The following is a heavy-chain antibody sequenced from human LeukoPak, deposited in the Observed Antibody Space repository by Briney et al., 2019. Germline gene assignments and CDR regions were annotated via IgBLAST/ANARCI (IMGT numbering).Heavy chain of an antibody. V-gene: IGHV1-18*04. Sequence: ASVKVSCKASGYTFTSYGISWVRQAPGQGLEWMGWISAYNGNTNYAQKLQGRVTMTTDTSTSTAYTELRSLRSDDTAVYYCATDRNTAMAAFDYWGQGTLVTVSS. CDR3: ATDRNTAMAAFDY. CDR1: GYTFTSYG. D-gene: IGHD5-18*01. J-gene: IGHJ4*02. CDR2: ISAYNGNT.